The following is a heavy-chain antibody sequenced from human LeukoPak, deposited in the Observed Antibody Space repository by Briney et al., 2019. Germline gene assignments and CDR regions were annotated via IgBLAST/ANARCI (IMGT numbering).Heavy chain of an antibody. CDR2: INPGGTET. CDR3: GRYGYVAGVDL. J-gene: IGHJ4*02. Sequence: GGSLRLSCAASGFSLSTYWVTWVRQAPGTGLEWVANINPGGTETYYVEPVKGRFTISRDNAKNLVYLQMNSLRAEDSAVYHCGRYGYVAGVDLWGQGTLVTVSS. CDR1: GFSLSTYW. D-gene: IGHD6-19*01. V-gene: IGHV3-7*01.